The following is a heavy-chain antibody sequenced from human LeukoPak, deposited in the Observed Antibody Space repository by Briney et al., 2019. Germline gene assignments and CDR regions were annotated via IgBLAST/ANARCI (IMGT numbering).Heavy chain of an antibody. CDR1: GFTFSDYY. Sequence: TGGSLRLSCAASGFTFSDYYMSWIRQAPGKGLEWVSYISSSGSTIYYADSVKGRFTISRDNAKNSLYLQMNSLRAEDTAVYYCSKDHGIAVADTRIPYYYYYYMDVWGKWTTVTTSS. J-gene: IGHJ6*03. CDR3: SKDHGIAVADTRIPYYYYYYMDV. D-gene: IGHD6-19*01. CDR2: ISSSGSTI. V-gene: IGHV3-11*01.